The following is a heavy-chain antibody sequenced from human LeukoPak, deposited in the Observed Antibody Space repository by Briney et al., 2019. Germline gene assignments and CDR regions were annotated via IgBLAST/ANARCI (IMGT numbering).Heavy chain of an antibody. CDR1: GFTFGDYA. D-gene: IGHD3-10*01. Sequence: GGSLRLSCTASGFTFGDYALSWVRQAPGKGLEWVGLIRSEPFGGTTEYAASVKGRFTISRDDSKNIAYLQMNSLKTEDTAVCYCSRGFGEFDPWGQGTLVIVSS. J-gene: IGHJ5*02. CDR2: IRSEPFGGTT. V-gene: IGHV3-49*04. CDR3: SRGFGEFDP.